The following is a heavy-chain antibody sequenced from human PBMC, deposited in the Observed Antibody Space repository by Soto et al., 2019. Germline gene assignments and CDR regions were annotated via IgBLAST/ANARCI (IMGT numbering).Heavy chain of an antibody. CDR1: GEALGSGQSY. Sequence: QVQLQESGPGLVKSSETLSLICFVSGEALGSGQSYWNWIRQAPGKGLEWIGQTFVTGATKYSAPLTSRVTMYVDSSKSQISLTLTSVTAADSATYFCARGRSDSAGSSFGRRMDVWGEGTTVTVSS. J-gene: IGHJ6*04. CDR2: TFVTGAT. V-gene: IGHV4-61*01. D-gene: IGHD3-10*01. CDR3: ARGRSDSAGSSFGRRMDV.